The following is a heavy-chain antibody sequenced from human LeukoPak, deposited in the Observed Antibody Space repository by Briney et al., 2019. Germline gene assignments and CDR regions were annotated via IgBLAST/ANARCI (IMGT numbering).Heavy chain of an antibody. CDR1: GFTFSIYG. CDR2: ISYDGSNK. Sequence: GRSLRLSCAASGFTFSIYGMHWVRQAPGKGPEGVAVISYDGSNKYYADSVKGRFTIYRDNSKNTLYLQMNSLRAEDTAVYYCAKGYYDFWSGYYMPGGMDVWGQGTTVTVSS. D-gene: IGHD3-3*01. J-gene: IGHJ6*02. V-gene: IGHV3-30*18. CDR3: AKGYYDFWSGYYMPGGMDV.